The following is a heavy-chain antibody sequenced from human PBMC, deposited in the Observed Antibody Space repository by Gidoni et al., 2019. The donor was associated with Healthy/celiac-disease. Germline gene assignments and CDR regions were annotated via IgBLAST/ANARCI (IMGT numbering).Heavy chain of an antibody. Sequence: QVQLQESGPGLVKPSQTLSLTCTVAGGTISSGDYYWSWIRQPPGKGLEWIGYISYSGSTYYNPSLKSRVTISVDTSKNQFSLKLSSVTAADTAVYYCARVHQGFGLTLDYWGQGTLVTVSS. CDR2: ISYSGST. V-gene: IGHV4-30-4*01. CDR3: ARVHQGFGLTLDY. CDR1: GGTISSGDYY. J-gene: IGHJ4*02. D-gene: IGHD3-10*01.